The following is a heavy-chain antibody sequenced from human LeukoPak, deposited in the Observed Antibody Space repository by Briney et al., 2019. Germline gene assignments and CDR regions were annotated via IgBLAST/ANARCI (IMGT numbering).Heavy chain of an antibody. CDR1: GYTFTSYD. V-gene: IGHV1-8*01. Sequence: ASVKVSCKASGYTFTSYDINWVRQATGQGLEWMEWMNPNSGNTGYAQKFQSRVTMTRNTSISTAYMELSSLRSEDTAVYYCARVYDSSGYFPYYYYYYMDVWGKGTTVTVSS. CDR2: MNPNSGNT. CDR3: ARVYDSSGYFPYYYYYYMDV. D-gene: IGHD3-22*01. J-gene: IGHJ6*03.